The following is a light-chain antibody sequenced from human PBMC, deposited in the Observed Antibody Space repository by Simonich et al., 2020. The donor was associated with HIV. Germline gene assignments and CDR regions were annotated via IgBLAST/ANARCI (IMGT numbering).Light chain of an antibody. V-gene: IGKV4-1*01. CDR3: QQYYSTPQT. CDR1: QSLLYSSNNKNY. J-gene: IGKJ1*01. Sequence: DIVMTQSPDSLAVSLGDRATINCKSSQSLLYSSNNKNYLAWYQQKPGQPTKLLIYWSSTRESGVPDRFFGSGSGTDFTLTISSLQAEDVAIYYCQQYYSTPQTFGQGTKVEIK. CDR2: WSS.